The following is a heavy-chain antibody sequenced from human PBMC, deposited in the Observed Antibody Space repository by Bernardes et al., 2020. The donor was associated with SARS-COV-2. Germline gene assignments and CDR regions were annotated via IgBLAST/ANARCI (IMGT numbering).Heavy chain of an antibody. CDR2: ISSVGDTI. V-gene: IGHV3-48*01. D-gene: IGHD1-1*01. CDR3: AREWRENNLDY. J-gene: IGHJ4*02. CDR1: GFIFTTYS. Sequence: GGPLRLSGVGSGFIFTTYSMSGVRKGPGKGLDWLLFISSVGDTIHDADSVRGRFTVSRDDAKNSVYLQMNNLRAEDTAVYYWAREWRENNLDYWGQGALVTVSS.